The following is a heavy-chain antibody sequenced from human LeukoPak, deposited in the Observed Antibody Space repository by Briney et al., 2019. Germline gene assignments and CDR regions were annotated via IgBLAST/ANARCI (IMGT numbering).Heavy chain of an antibody. CDR1: GFTFSNYA. Sequence: GGSLRLSCAASGFTFSNYAMSWVRQAPGKGLEWVSALSGSGTKTYYADSVKGRFSISRDNSKNTLYLQMNSLRAEDTAVYYYAKHPDVGSYYYFQWWGQGTLVTVSS. CDR3: AKHPDVGSYYYFQW. D-gene: IGHD1-26*01. V-gene: IGHV3-23*01. J-gene: IGHJ1*01. CDR2: LSGSGTKT.